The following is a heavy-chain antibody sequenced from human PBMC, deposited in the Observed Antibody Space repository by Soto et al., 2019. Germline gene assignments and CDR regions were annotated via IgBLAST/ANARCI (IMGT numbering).Heavy chain of an antibody. CDR1: GLTVSNNY. CDR2: IHSDGTT. Sequence: PGGSLRLSCVASGLTVSNNYMSWVRQAPGKGLEWVSVIHSDGTTSYTDSVKGRFTISRDNSKNTVFLQMNRLRVDDTAIYFCARGPGPGSGYYYGYFQRWGQGTLVTVSS. D-gene: IGHD3-22*01. CDR3: ARGPGPGSGYYYGYFQR. V-gene: IGHV3-53*01. J-gene: IGHJ1*01.